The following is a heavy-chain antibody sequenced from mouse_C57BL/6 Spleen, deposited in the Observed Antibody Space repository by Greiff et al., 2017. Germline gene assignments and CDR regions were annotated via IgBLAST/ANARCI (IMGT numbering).Heavy chain of an antibody. CDR1: GFTFSSYT. CDR3: ARHEGLPNAMDY. Sequence: DVHLVESGGGLVKPGGSLKLSCAASGFTFSSYTMSWVRQTPEKRLEWVATISGGGGNTYYPDSVKGRFTISRDNAKNTLYLQMSSLRSEDTALYYCARHEGLPNAMDYWGQGTSVTVSS. J-gene: IGHJ4*01. D-gene: IGHD2-4*01. CDR2: ISGGGGNT. V-gene: IGHV5-9*01.